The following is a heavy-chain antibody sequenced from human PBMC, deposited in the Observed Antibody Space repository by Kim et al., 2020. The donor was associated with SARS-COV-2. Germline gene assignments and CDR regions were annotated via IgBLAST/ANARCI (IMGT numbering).Heavy chain of an antibody. V-gene: IGHV1-69*13. Sequence: SVKVSCKASGGTFSSYAISWVRQAPGQGLEWMGGIIPIFGTANYAQKFQGRVTITADESTSTAYMELSSLRSEDTAVYYCARVSFGDCSSTSCYLRLELYGMDVWGQGTTVTVSS. J-gene: IGHJ6*02. D-gene: IGHD2-2*01. CDR2: IIPIFGTA. CDR1: GGTFSSYA. CDR3: ARVSFGDCSSTSCYLRLELYGMDV.